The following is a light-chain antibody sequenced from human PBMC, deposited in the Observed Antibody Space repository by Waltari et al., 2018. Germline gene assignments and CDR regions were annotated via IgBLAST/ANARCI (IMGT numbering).Light chain of an antibody. Sequence: EIVLTQSPGTLSLAPGERATLSCRASQRVSRTLAWYQQQPGQAPSILIYAASTRATGIPDRFSGSGSGTDFSLTISRLEPEDFAVYYCQHYVRLPATFGQGTKVEIK. V-gene: IGKV3-20*01. CDR3: QHYVRLPAT. CDR1: QRVSRT. J-gene: IGKJ1*01. CDR2: AAS.